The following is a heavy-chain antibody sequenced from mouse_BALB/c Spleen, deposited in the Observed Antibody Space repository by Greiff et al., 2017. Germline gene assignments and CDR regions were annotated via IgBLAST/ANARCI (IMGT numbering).Heavy chain of an antibody. CDR3: ASTDPWFAY. CDR2: IDPANGNT. V-gene: IGHV14-3*02. Sequence: DVQLQESGAELVKPGASVKLSCTASGFNIKDTYMHWVKQRPEQGLEWIGRIDPANGNTKYDPKFQGKATITADTSSNTAYLQLSSLTSEDTAVYYCASTDPWFAYWGQGTLVTVSA. J-gene: IGHJ3*01. CDR1: GFNIKDTY.